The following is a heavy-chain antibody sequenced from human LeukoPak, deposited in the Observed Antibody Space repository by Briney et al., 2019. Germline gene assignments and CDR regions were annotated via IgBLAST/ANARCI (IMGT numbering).Heavy chain of an antibody. Sequence: GESLMISCKGSGYSFTSYWIGWVRQMPGKGLEWMGIIYPGDSDTRYSPSFQGQVTISADKSISTAYLQWSSLKASDTAMYYCARLNSGYYDSSGYFIDYWGQGTLVTVSS. D-gene: IGHD3-22*01. CDR3: ARLNSGYYDSSGYFIDY. J-gene: IGHJ4*02. CDR2: IYPGDSDT. CDR1: GYSFTSYW. V-gene: IGHV5-51*01.